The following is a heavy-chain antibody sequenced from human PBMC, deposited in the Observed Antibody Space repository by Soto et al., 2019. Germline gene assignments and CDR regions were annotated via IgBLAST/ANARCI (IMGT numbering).Heavy chain of an antibody. CDR1: GGTFSSYA. J-gene: IGHJ2*01. D-gene: IGHD1-26*01. V-gene: IGHV1-3*01. CDR2: INAGNGNT. Sequence: GASVKVSCKTSGGTFSSYAISWVRQAPGQRLEWMGWINAGNGNTKYSQKFQGRVTITRDTSASTAYMELSSLRSEDTAVYYCARGGSLYWYFDLWGRGTLVTVS. CDR3: ARGGSLYWYFDL.